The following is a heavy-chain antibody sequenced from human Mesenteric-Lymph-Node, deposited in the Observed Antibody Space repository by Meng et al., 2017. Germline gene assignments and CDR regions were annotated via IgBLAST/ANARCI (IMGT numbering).Heavy chain of an antibody. J-gene: IGHJ4*02. D-gene: IGHD2-21*02. CDR2: ISGDGSIA. CDR1: GFTFDDYA. CDR3: AREGAHCGVDCYFDY. Sequence: GESLKISCAASGFTFDDYAMHWVRQAPGKGLEWVSRISGDGSIATYADSVKGRFTISRDHAKNTVYLQMNTLRAEDTAVYYCAREGAHCGVDCYFDYWGQGTLVTVSS. V-gene: IGHV3-74*03.